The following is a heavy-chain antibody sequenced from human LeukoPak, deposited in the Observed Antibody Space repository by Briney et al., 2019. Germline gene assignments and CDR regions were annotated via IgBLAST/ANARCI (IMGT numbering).Heavy chain of an antibody. CDR3: ARGEASTSLYYYYYMDV. CDR2: IYTNGST. V-gene: IGHV4-61*02. Sequence: PSQTLSLTCTVSGGSISSGSYYWSWIRQPAGKGLEWIGRIYTNGSTNYNPSLKSRVTISVDTSKNQFSLKLSSVTAADTAVYYCARGEASTSLYYYYYMDVWGKGTTVTVSS. CDR1: GGSISSGSYY. D-gene: IGHD2-2*01. J-gene: IGHJ6*03.